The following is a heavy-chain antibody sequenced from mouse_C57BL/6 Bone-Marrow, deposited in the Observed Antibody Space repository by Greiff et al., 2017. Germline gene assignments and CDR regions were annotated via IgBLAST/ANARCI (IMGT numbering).Heavy chain of an antibody. CDR3: ARMTTVVATSRYYYAMDY. Sequence: VQLQQPGAELVKPGASVKLSCKASGYTFTSYWMHWVKQRPGQGLEWIGMIHPNSGSTNYNEKFKSKATLTVEKSSSPAYMQLSSLTSEDSAVXYWARMTTVVATSRYYYAMDYWGQGTSVTVSS. CDR1: GYTFTSYW. CDR2: IHPNSGST. D-gene: IGHD1-1*01. V-gene: IGHV1-64*01. J-gene: IGHJ4*01.